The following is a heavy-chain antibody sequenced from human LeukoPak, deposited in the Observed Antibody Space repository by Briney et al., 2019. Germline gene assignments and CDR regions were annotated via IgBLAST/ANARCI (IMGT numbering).Heavy chain of an antibody. CDR1: GDGVSSNSAS. Sequence: SQTLSLTCAISGDGVSSNSASWNWIRQSPSRGLEWLGRTFYRSKWYNDYAVSVKSRITINPDTSKNQLPLQLNSVTSEDTAVYYCARGKAVSGSPTSFFDHWGQGMLVTVSS. D-gene: IGHD6-19*01. CDR2: TFYRSKWYN. V-gene: IGHV6-1*01. CDR3: ARGKAVSGSPTSFFDH. J-gene: IGHJ4*02.